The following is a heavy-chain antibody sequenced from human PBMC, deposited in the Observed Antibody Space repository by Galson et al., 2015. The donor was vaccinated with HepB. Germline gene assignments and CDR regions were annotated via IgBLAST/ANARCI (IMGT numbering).Heavy chain of an antibody. D-gene: IGHD5-18*01. CDR3: ARDAVYSYGTKEAFDI. V-gene: IGHV1-18*04. Sequence: SVKVSCKASGYTFINYDISWVRQAPGQGLEWMGWISGHNGNTKYAQNLQGRVTMTTDTSTTTAYMELRSLRSDDTAVYYCARDAVYSYGTKEAFDIWGQGTMVTVSS. CDR2: ISGHNGNT. J-gene: IGHJ3*02. CDR1: GYTFINYD.